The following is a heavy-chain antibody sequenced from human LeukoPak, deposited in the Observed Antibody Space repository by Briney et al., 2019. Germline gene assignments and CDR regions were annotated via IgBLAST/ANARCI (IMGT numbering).Heavy chain of an antibody. CDR2: TNTDGSST. CDR3: ARASDYGDYTNFDY. J-gene: IGHJ4*02. CDR1: EFTFSSYW. V-gene: IGHV3-74*01. D-gene: IGHD4-17*01. Sequence: GGSLRLSCAASEFTFSSYWMHWVRQAPGKGLVWVARTNTDGSSTSCADSVKGRFTISRDNAKNTLYLQMTSLRADDTAGYYCARASDYGDYTNFDYWGQGTLVTVSS.